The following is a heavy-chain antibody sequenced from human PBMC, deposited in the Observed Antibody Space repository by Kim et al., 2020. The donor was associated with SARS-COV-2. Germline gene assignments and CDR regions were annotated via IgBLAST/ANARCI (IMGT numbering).Heavy chain of an antibody. CDR3: ARDRGGIAAAGDAFDI. D-gene: IGHD6-13*01. J-gene: IGHJ3*02. Sequence: GGSLRLSCAASGFTFSSYAMHWVRQAPGKGLEWVAVISYDGSNKYYADSVKGRFTISRDNSKNTLYLQMNSLRAEDTAVYYCARDRGGIAAAGDAFDIWGQGTMVTVSS. CDR2: ISYDGSNK. V-gene: IGHV3-30*04. CDR1: GFTFSSYA.